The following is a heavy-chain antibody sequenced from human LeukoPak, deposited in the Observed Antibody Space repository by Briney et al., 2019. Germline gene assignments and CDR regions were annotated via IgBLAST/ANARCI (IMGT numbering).Heavy chain of an antibody. CDR3: ARIVGGSYYYYYGMVV. Sequence: SDTLSLTCSVCGVSLKGYFWIWIRQPPGRGREWIGEINHSGSTNYNPSLKSRVTISVDASKTQFSLKLSSVTAADTAVYYCARIVGGSYYYYYGMVVWGQGTTVTVSS. D-gene: IGHD1-26*01. CDR2: INHSGST. J-gene: IGHJ6*02. CDR1: GVSLKGYF. V-gene: IGHV4-34*01.